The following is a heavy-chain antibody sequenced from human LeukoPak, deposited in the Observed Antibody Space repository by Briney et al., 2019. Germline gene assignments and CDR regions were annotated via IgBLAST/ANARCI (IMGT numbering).Heavy chain of an antibody. CDR2: IYYSGST. CDR3: ARWYYYDSSGYHSLRRGFDY. V-gene: IGHV4-30-4*08. CDR1: GGSISSGGYS. D-gene: IGHD3-22*01. Sequence: SSQTLSLTCAVSGGSISSGGYSWSWIRQPPGKGLEWIGYIYYSGSTYYNPSLKSRVTISVDTSKNQFSLKLSSVTAADTAVYYCARWYYYDSSGYHSLRRGFDYWGQGTLVTVSS. J-gene: IGHJ4*02.